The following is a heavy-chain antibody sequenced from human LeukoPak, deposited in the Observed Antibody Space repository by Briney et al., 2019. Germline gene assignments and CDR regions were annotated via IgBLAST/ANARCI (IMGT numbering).Heavy chain of an antibody. Sequence: SETLSLTCTVSGSIIGYYWSWSGPPPGKGGGWSGSIYTSGRANYTPSVESRVTISVDTSKNQFSLDLSSVTAADTAVYYCARQKCTSASCLTKNAFDIWGQGTMVTVSS. CDR3: ARQKCTSASCLTKNAFDI. J-gene: IGHJ3*02. D-gene: IGHD2-2*01. CDR1: GSIIGYY. CDR2: IYTSGRA. V-gene: IGHV4-4*09.